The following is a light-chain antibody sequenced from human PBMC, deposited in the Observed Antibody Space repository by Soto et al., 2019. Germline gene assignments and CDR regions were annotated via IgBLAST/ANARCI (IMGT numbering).Light chain of an antibody. V-gene: IGLV2-14*01. CDR3: SSESGSTNCV. CDR1: SSGVGIYNY. Sequence: QSVLTQPASVSGSPGQSITISCTGTSSGVGIYNYVSWYQQHPGKAPKLMIYQVTNRPSGVSNRFSGSKSGNTASLTISGLQAEDEGDYCCSSESGSTNCVFGPGSMVT. J-gene: IGLJ1*01. CDR2: QVT.